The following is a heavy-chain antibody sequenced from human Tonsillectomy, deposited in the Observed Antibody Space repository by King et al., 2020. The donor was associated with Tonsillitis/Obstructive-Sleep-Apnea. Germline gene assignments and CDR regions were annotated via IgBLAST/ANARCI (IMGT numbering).Heavy chain of an antibody. CDR1: GGSISSYY. CDR3: ARDHCSSTSCYGNYYYMDV. J-gene: IGHJ6*03. Sequence: QLQESGPGLVKPSETLSLTCTVSGGSISSYYWSWIRQPPGKGLEWIGYIFYSGSTNYNPSLTSRVTISVDTSKNQFSLKLSSLTAADTAVYYCARDHCSSTSCYGNYYYMDVWGKGTTVTVSS. V-gene: IGHV4-59*01. CDR2: IFYSGST. D-gene: IGHD2-2*01.